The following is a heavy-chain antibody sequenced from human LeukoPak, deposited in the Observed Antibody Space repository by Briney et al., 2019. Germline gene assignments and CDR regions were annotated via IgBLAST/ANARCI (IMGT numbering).Heavy chain of an antibody. CDR1: GFTLSSYA. CDR2: ISGSGGST. V-gene: IGHV3-23*01. J-gene: IGHJ4*02. D-gene: IGHD3-22*01. CDR3: AKDLYYYDSSGYWTD. Sequence: GGSLRLSCAASGFTLSSYAMSWVRQAPGKGLEWVSAISGSGGSTYYADSVKGRFTISRDNSKNTLYLQMDSLRAEDTAVYYCAKDLYYYDSSGYWTDWGQGTLVTVSS.